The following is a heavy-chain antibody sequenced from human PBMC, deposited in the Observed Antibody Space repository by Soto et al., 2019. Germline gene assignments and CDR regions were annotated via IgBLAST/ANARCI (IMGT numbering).Heavy chain of an antibody. CDR2: ISYDGSNK. CDR1: GFTFSSYG. V-gene: IGHV3-30*18. Sequence: QVQLVESGGGVVQPGRSLRLSCAASGFTFSSYGMHWVRQAPGKGLEWVAVISYDGSNKYYADSVKGRFTISRDNSKNTLYLQMNSLRAEDTAVYYCAKDRPSGSRPYHSGMDVWGQGTTVTVSS. J-gene: IGHJ6*02. CDR3: AKDRPSGSRPYHSGMDV. D-gene: IGHD1-26*01.